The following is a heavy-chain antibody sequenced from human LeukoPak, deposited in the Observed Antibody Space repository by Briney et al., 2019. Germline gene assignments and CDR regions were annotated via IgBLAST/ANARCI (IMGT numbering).Heavy chain of an antibody. CDR3: GSRRTAMFGVIKGPIDY. J-gene: IGHJ4*02. V-gene: IGHV4-4*02. Sequence: PSGTLSLTCAVSADSIIISNWWSWVRQPPGKGLEWIGEIYHSGSTNYSPSLKSRVTISVDKSKNQFSLKLRSVTAADTAVYYCGSRRTAMFGVIKGPIDYWGQGTLVTVSS. CDR1: ADSIIISNW. D-gene: IGHD3-3*01. CDR2: IYHSGST.